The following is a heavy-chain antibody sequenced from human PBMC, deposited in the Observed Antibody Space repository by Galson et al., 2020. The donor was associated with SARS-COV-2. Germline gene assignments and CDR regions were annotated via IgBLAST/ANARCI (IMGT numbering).Heavy chain of an antibody. D-gene: IGHD3-9*01. V-gene: IGHV3-23*01. J-gene: IGHJ4*02. CDR2: ISGSGGST. CDR1: GFTFSSYS. CDR3: AKPLDILTGYTS. Sequence: GGSLRLSCAASGFTFSSYSMSWVRQAPGKGLEWVSAISGSGGSTYYADSVTGRFTISRDNSKNTLYLQMNSLRAEDTAVYYCAKPLDILTGYTSWGQGTLVTVSS.